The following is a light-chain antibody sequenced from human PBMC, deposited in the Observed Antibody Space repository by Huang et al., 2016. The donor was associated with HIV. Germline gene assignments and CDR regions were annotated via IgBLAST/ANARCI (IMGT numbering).Light chain of an antibody. V-gene: IGKV4-1*01. CDR3: QQYYSSPQT. J-gene: IGKJ1*01. CDR2: WAS. Sequence: DIIMTQSPDSLAVSLGERATLNCRSSQSVYSSSTSKDYMAWFQQKPGQPPRLLLLWASTREAGVPDRFSDSGSGTHFTLTIANLEAEDAAIYYCQQYYSSPQTFGQGTRVEVK. CDR1: QSVYSSSTSKDY.